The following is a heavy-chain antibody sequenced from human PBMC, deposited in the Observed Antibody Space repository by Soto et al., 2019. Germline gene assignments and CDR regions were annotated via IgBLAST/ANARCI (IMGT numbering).Heavy chain of an antibody. V-gene: IGHV3-53*01. CDR1: GFTVSSNY. CDR3: ARPHLGGYSYGLDY. J-gene: IGHJ4*02. CDR2: IYSGEST. Sequence: EVQLVESGGGLIQPGGSLRLSCAASGFTVSSNYMTWVRQAPGKGLEWVSVIYSGESTYYADSVKGRFTISRDNVKNTLYLQMNSLRAEDTAVYYCARPHLGGYSYGLDYWGQGTLVTVSS. D-gene: IGHD5-18*01.